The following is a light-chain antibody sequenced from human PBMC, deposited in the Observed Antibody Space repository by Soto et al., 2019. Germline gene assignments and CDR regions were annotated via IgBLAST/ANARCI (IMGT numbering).Light chain of an antibody. CDR1: QSISNN. J-gene: IGKJ5*01. Sequence: EILMTQSPSSLSSSVGDRVTITCRASQSISNNLNWYQQKPGKAPNLLIYAASTLQSGVPSRFSGSGSGTGFTFTISSLQPEDFATYYCQQYESLPLTFGQGTRLEI. CDR2: AAS. V-gene: IGKV1-33*01. CDR3: QQYESLPLT.